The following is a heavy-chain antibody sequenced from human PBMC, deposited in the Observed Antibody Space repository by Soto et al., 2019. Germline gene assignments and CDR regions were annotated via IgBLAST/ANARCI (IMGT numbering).Heavy chain of an antibody. V-gene: IGHV1-3*01. CDR3: ARGARSVTTFYFDL. D-gene: IGHD4-17*01. Sequence: QVQVVQSGAEVKKPGASVKVSCKASGYTFTSYAMHWVRQAPGQRLEWMGWINPGNGNTKNSQKFQGGVTITRDTFASTAYMELSSLRSEDTAVYYCARGARSVTTFYFDLWGRGTLVTVSS. CDR2: INPGNGNT. J-gene: IGHJ2*01. CDR1: GYTFTSYA.